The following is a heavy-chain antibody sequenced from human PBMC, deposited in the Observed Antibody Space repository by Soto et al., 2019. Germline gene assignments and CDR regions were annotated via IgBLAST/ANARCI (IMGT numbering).Heavy chain of an antibody. CDR2: IIPIFGTA. V-gene: IGHV1-69*01. CDR1: GGTFSSYA. Sequence: QVQLVQSGAEVKKPGSLVKVSCKASGGTFSSYAISWVRQAPGQGLEWMGGIIPIFGTANYAQKFQGRVTITADESTSTAYMELSSLRSEDTAVYYCAYGSTPFGVVIMVFDYWGQGTLVTVSS. D-gene: IGHD3-3*01. CDR3: AYGSTPFGVVIMVFDY. J-gene: IGHJ4*02.